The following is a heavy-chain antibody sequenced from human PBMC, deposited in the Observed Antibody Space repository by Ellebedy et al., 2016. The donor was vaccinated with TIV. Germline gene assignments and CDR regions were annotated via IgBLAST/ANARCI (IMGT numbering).Heavy chain of an antibody. V-gene: IGHV5-51*01. Sequence: GESLKISCKGSGYNFAKFWIGWVRQMPGKGLEWMGVTYPEDSHTRYSPSFQGQVTISADKSISTAYLQWSSLKASDTAMYYCARLGPSYGDYWGQGTLVTVSS. CDR3: ARLGPSYGDY. D-gene: IGHD4-17*01. CDR1: GYNFAKFW. J-gene: IGHJ4*02. CDR2: TYPEDSHT.